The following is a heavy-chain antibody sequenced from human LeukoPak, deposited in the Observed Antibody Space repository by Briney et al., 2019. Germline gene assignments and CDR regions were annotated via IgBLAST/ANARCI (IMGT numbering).Heavy chain of an antibody. V-gene: IGHV1-8*01. CDR2: MNPGPANT. CDR3: ARGRAAAD. D-gene: IGHD2-15*01. CDR1: GYTFTYND. J-gene: IGHJ4*02. Sequence: PGASVKVSCKASGYTFTYNDVNWVRQATGRGLEWMGWMNPGPANTGYAPRFQGRLAMTADTSINTAYMELSGLTSDDTAVYYCARGRAAADWGQGTLVTVSS.